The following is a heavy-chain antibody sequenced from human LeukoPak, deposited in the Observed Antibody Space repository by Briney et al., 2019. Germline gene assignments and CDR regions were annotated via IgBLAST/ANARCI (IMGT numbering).Heavy chain of an antibody. CDR3: ARGASKQVYYYYYGMDV. V-gene: IGHV4-30-2*01. CDR1: GGSISSGGYS. CDR2: IYHSGST. Sequence: SETLSLTCAVSGGSISSGGYSWSWIRQPPGKGLEWIGYIYHSGSTYYNPSLKSRVTISVDRSKNQFSLKLSSVTAADTAVYYCARGASKQVYYYYYGMDVWGQGTTVTVSS. D-gene: IGHD1/OR15-1a*01. J-gene: IGHJ6*02.